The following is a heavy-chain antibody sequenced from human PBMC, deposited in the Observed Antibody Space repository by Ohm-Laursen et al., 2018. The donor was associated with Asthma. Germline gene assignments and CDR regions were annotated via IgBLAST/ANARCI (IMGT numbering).Heavy chain of an antibody. V-gene: IGHV3-53*01. J-gene: IGHJ6*02. CDR3: VRDGGIAARHYFGMDV. D-gene: IGHD6-6*01. CDR1: GFTVSNTY. CDR2: IYSDGST. Sequence: SLRLSCTASGFTVSNTYMSWVRQAPGKGLEWVSIIYSDGSTYYADSVKGRSTISRDSSKNTLYLQMNSLRAEDTAMYYCVRDGGIAARHYFGMDVWGQGTTVTVSS.